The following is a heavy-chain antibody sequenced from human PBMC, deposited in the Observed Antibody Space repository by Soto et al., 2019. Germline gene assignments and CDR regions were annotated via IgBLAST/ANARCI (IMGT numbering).Heavy chain of an antibody. J-gene: IGHJ5*02. CDR2: IYHSGST. CDR3: ARHTFGVVIGGGNWFDP. CDR1: SGSISSSNW. Sequence: QVQLQESGPGLVKPSGTLSLTCAVSSGSISSSNWWRWVRQPPGKGLEWIGEIYHSGSTNSNPSLKGGVTISVDSSKNRFSLKLSSVTAAATAVYYCARHTFGVVIGGGNWFDPWGQGTLVTVSS. D-gene: IGHD3-3*01. V-gene: IGHV4-4*02.